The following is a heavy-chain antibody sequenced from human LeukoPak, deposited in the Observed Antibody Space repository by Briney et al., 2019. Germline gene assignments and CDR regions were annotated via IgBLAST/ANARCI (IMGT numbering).Heavy chain of an antibody. J-gene: IGHJ4*02. Sequence: ASVKVSCKASGYTFTGHYLHWVRQAPGQGLEWMGWLNPNTGDTLYIQKFQGRVTMTGDTSINTAYMELSRLMSDDTAVYYCARIGLKTTGYYRLDYWGQGTLVTVSS. D-gene: IGHD3-9*01. CDR3: ARIGLKTTGYYRLDY. CDR1: GYTFTGHY. CDR2: LNPNTGDT. V-gene: IGHV1-2*02.